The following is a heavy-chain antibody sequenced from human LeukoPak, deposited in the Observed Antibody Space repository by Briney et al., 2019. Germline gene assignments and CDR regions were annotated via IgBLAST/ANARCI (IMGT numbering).Heavy chain of an antibody. D-gene: IGHD3-10*01. CDR3: ARAGDRWYFDL. CDR2: ISSSGATT. CDR1: GFTLGDYY. J-gene: IGHJ2*01. V-gene: IGHV3-11*04. Sequence: GGSLRLSCAASGFTLGDYYMSWIRQAPGKGLEWVSYISSSGATTYYPDSVKGRFTISRDNTKNSLFLQMNSLRAEDTAVYYCARAGDRWYFDLWGRGTLVTVSS.